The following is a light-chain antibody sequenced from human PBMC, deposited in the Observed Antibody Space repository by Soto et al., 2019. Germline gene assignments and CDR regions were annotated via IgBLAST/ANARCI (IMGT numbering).Light chain of an antibody. CDR2: GNS. J-gene: IGLJ1*01. Sequence: VLTQPPSVSGAPGQRVTISCTGSSSNIGAGYDVHWYQQLPGTAPKLLIYGNSNRPSGVPDRFSGSKSGTSASLAITGLQAEDEADYYCQSHDSSLSVSYVFGTGTKVTVL. CDR1: SSNIGAGYD. CDR3: QSHDSSLSVSYV. V-gene: IGLV1-40*01.